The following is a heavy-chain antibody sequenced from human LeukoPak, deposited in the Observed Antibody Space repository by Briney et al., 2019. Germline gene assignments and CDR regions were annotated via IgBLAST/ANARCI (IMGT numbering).Heavy chain of an antibody. Sequence: PSETLSLTCTVSGVSISSSSYYWGWIRQPPGKGLEWIGSIYYSGSTYYNPSLKSRVTISVDTSKNQFSLKLSSVTAADTAVYYCARDCSSTSCYMGYYYYGMDVWGQGTTVTVSS. V-gene: IGHV4-39*02. J-gene: IGHJ6*01. CDR3: ARDCSSTSCYMGYYYYGMDV. D-gene: IGHD2-2*02. CDR2: IYYSGST. CDR1: GVSISSSSYY.